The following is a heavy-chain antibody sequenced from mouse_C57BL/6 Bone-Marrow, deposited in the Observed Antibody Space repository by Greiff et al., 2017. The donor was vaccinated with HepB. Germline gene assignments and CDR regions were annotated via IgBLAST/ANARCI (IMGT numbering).Heavy chain of an antibody. V-gene: IGHV1-77*01. Sequence: QVQLQQSGAELVKPGASVKISCKASGYTFTDYYINWVKQRPGQGLEWIGKIGPGSGSTYYNEKFKGKATLTADKSSSTAYMQLSSLTSEDSAVYFCARRFITTALGGYYFDYWGQGTTLTVSS. CDR3: ARRFITTALGGYYFDY. D-gene: IGHD1-1*01. CDR2: IGPGSGST. CDR1: GYTFTDYY. J-gene: IGHJ2*01.